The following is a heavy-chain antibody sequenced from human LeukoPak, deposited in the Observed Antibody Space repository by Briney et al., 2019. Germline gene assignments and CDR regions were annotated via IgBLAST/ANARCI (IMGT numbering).Heavy chain of an antibody. CDR2: INHSGST. V-gene: IGHV4-34*01. J-gene: IGHJ4*02. CDR1: GGSFSGYY. CDR3: AGGGWLRSHFDY. D-gene: IGHD5-12*01. Sequence: PSETLSLTCAVYGGSFSGYYWSWIRQPPGKGLEWIGEINHSGSTNYNPSLKSRVTISVDTSKNQFSLKLSSVTAADTAVYYCAGGGWLRSHFDYWGQGTLVTVSS.